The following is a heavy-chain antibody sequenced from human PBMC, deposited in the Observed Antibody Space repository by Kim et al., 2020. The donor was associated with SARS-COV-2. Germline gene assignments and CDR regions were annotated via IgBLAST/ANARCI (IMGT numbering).Heavy chain of an antibody. CDR2: INHSGST. V-gene: IGHV4-34*01. CDR1: GGSFSGYY. D-gene: IGHD3-10*01. Sequence: SETLSLTCAVYGGSFSGYYWSWIRQPPGKGLEWIGEINHSGSTNYNPSLKSRVTISVDTSKNQFSLKLSSVTAADTAVYYCARGPYYYGSGSYRNWFDPWGQGTLVTVSS. CDR3: ARGPYYYGSGSYRNWFDP. J-gene: IGHJ5*02.